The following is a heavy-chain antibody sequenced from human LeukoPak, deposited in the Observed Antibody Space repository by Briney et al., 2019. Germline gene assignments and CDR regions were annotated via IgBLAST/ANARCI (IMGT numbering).Heavy chain of an antibody. CDR2: ISSSGSTM. CDR3: ARDTARMPDAGY. V-gene: IGHV3-48*03. J-gene: IGHJ3*01. CDR1: RFTFSSYE. Sequence: GGSLRLSCAASRFTFSSYEMNWVRQAPGKGPEWVSYISSSGSTMYYADSVKGRFTISRDNAENSLYLQMNNLRVEDTAVYYGARDTARMPDAGYGGQRDNGHRLF. D-gene: IGHD2-2*03.